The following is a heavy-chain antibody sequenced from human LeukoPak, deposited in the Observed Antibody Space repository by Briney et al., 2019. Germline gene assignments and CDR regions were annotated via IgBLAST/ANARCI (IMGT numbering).Heavy chain of an antibody. D-gene: IGHD3-22*01. Sequence: PGGSLRLSCAASGFTFDDYAMHWVRQAPGKGLEWVSGISWNSGSIGYADSVKGRFTISRDNAKNSLYLQMNSLRAEDTALYYCAKGPYYYDSSDQAWFDYWGQGTLVTVSS. CDR3: AKGPYYYDSSDQAWFDY. CDR2: ISWNSGSI. J-gene: IGHJ4*02. V-gene: IGHV3-9*01. CDR1: GFTFDDYA.